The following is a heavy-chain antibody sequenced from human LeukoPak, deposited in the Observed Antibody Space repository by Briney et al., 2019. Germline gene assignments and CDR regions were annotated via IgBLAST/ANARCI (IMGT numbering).Heavy chain of an antibody. J-gene: IGHJ5*02. V-gene: IGHV3-48*01. D-gene: IGHD4-17*01. CDR2: ISSSSSTI. Sequence: GGSLRLSCAASGFTFSSYWMSWVRQAPGKGLEWVSYISSSSSTIYYADSVKGRFTISRDNAKNSLYLQMNSLRAEDTAVYYCARTTTVTTFDPWGQGTLVTVSS. CDR1: GFTFSSYW. CDR3: ARTTTVTTFDP.